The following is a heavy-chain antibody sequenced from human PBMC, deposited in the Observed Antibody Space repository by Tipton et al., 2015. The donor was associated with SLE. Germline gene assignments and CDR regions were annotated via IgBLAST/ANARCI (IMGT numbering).Heavy chain of an antibody. V-gene: IGHV4-61*09. D-gene: IGHD1-26*01. CDR2: IYTSGST. J-gene: IGHJ4*02. CDR1: GGSISSGSYY. Sequence: TLSLTCTVSGGSISSGSYYWSWIRQPAGKGLEWIGYIYTSGSTNYNPSLKSRVTISVDTSKNQFSLKLSSVTAADTAVYYCARSPNPIVGARGCYFDYWGPGTLVTVSS. CDR3: ARSPNPIVGARGCYFDY.